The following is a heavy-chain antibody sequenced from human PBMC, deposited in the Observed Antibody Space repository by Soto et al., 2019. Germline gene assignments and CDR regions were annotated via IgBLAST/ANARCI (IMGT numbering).Heavy chain of an antibody. CDR1: GFPVSSNY. CDR3: ARTCSGGTCSFDY. D-gene: IGHD2-15*01. J-gene: IGHJ4*02. Sequence: GGSLRLSCAAAGFPVSSNYMSWVRQAPGKGLEWVSVIYSGGSTYYADSVKGRFTISRDNPENTLYLQMNSLRAEDTAVYYCARTCSGGTCSFDYWGQGTLVTVSS. CDR2: IYSGGST. V-gene: IGHV3-66*01.